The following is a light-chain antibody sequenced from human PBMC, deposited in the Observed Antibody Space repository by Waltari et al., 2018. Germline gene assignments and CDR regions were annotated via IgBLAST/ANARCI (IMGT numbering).Light chain of an antibody. CDR3: YSTDISGSLWV. Sequence: SYELTQPPSVSVSPGQTARIACSGAALPRKYAYWYQHKSGQAPVLVIYEDTKLPSAIPERFSGSSSGAVATLTISGAQEEDEADYYCYSTDISGSLWVFGGGTKVTVL. CDR2: EDT. V-gene: IGLV3-10*01. CDR1: ALPRKY. J-gene: IGLJ3*02.